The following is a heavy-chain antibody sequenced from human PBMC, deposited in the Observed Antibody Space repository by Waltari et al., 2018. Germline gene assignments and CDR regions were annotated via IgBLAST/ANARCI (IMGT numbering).Heavy chain of an antibody. J-gene: IGHJ4*02. CDR3: ARTPPLVNLFDY. Sequence: QVQLVQSGAEVKKPGASVKVSCKASGYTFPSYYMHWVRQAPGQGLEWMGIINPSGGSTSYAQKFQGRVTMTRDTSTSTVYMELSSLRSEDTAVYYCARTPPLVNLFDYWGQGTLVTVSS. D-gene: IGHD3-22*01. CDR2: INPSGGST. V-gene: IGHV1-46*01. CDR1: GYTFPSYY.